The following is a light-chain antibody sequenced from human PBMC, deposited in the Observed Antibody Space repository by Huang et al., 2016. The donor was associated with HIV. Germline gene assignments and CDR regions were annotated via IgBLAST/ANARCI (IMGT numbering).Light chain of an antibody. CDR3: QQTYITPYT. CDR1: QSIRSY. J-gene: IGKJ2*01. V-gene: IGKV1-39*01. CDR2: SVS. Sequence: IQLTQSPSSLSASVGDRVTITCRASQSIRSYLNWYQQKPGHAPNLLIHSVSTLQSGVPSRFSSSGFDTEFTLTISSLRPEDFATYYCQQTYITPYTFGQGARLEIK.